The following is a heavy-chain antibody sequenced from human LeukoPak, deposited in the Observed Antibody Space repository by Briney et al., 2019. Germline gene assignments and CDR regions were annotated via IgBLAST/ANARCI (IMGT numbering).Heavy chain of an antibody. V-gene: IGHV1-2*02. CDR3: ARDAVTPPGYYYGMDV. Sequence: ASVKVSCKASGYTFTGYYMHWVRQAPGQGLEWMGWINPNSGGTNYAQKFQGRVTMTRDTSISTAYMELSRLRSDDTAVYYCARDAVTPPGYYYGMDVWGQGTTVTVSS. CDR2: INPNSGGT. D-gene: IGHD4-17*01. J-gene: IGHJ6*02. CDR1: GYTFTGYY.